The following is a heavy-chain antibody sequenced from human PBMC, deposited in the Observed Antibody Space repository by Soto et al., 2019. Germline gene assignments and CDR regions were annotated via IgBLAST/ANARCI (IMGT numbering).Heavy chain of an antibody. J-gene: IGHJ4*02. CDR2: ISGSGGGT. CDR3: YGSGY. CDR1: RFTFSDYV. V-gene: IGHV3-23*01. Sequence: PGGSLRLSCAASRFTFSDYVMNWVRQAPGKGLEWVSSISGSGGGTYYADSVKGRFTISRDNSKKTLYLQMNSLRAEDTAIYYTYGSGYWGQGTLVTVSS. D-gene: IGHD3-10*01.